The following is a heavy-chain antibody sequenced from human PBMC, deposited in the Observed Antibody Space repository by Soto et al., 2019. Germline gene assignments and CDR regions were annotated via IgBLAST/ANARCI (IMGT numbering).Heavy chain of an antibody. V-gene: IGHV4-59*08. CDR3: ARHAAGDYLLY. Sequence: SETLSLTCTVSGGSISSNYWSWIRQPPGKGLEWIGYISYGGSTKYDPSLKSRVTISLDTSKNQFSLKLRSMTAADTAVYYCARHAAGDYLLYWGQGSQVTVS. CDR2: ISYGGST. CDR1: GGSISSNY. D-gene: IGHD4-17*01. J-gene: IGHJ4*02.